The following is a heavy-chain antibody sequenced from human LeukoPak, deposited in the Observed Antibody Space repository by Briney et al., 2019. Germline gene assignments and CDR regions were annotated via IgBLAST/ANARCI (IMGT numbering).Heavy chain of an antibody. CDR3: ARAPKGATINWFDP. CDR2: IIPIFGIA. V-gene: IGHV1-69*04. J-gene: IGHJ5*02. CDR1: GGTLSSYA. Sequence: GASVKVSCKASGGTLSSYAISWVRQAPGQGLEWMGRIIPIFGIANYAQKFQGRVTITADKSTSTAYMELSSLRSEDTAVYYCARAPKGATINWFDPWGQGTLVTVSS. D-gene: IGHD1-26*01.